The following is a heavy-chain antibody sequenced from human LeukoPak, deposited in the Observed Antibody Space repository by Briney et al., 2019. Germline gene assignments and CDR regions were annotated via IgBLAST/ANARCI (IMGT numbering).Heavy chain of an antibody. D-gene: IGHD6-19*01. CDR2: INSDGSST. J-gene: IGHJ3*02. V-gene: IGHV3-74*01. CDR3: AKASSRSFSSGYYGNAFDI. Sequence: GGSLRLSCAASGFTLSSYWMHWVRQVPGKGLVWVSRINSDGSSTTYADSVKGRFSISRDNAKNTLYLQMNSLRAEDMALYYCAKASSRSFSSGYYGNAFDIWGQGTMVTVSS. CDR1: GFTLSSYW.